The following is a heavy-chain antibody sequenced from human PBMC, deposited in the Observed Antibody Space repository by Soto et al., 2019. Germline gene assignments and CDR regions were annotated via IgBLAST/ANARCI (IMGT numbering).Heavy chain of an antibody. CDR1: GGSVSSGSYY. Sequence: SETLSLTCTVSGGSVSSGSYYWSWIRQPPGKGLEWIGYIYYSGSTNYNPSLKSRVTISVDTSKNQFSLKLSSVTAADTAVYYCARDLGPWGRDDNYDYYYYGMEVWGQGTTVTVSS. CDR2: IYYSGST. V-gene: IGHV4-61*01. J-gene: IGHJ6*02. D-gene: IGHD3-16*01. CDR3: ARDLGPWGRDDNYDYYYYGMEV.